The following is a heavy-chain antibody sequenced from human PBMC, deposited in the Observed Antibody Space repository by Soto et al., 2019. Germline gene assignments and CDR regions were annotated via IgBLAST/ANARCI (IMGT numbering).Heavy chain of an antibody. CDR2: IIPIFGTA. CDR1: GGTFSSYA. J-gene: IGHJ5*02. Sequence: SVKISCKASGGTFSSYAISRVRQAPGQGLEWMGGIIPIFGTANYAQKFQGRVTITADESTSTAYMELSSLRSEDTAVFYCARLFWGNQIAVARYNWFDPWGQGTLVTVSS. D-gene: IGHD6-19*01. V-gene: IGHV1-69*13. CDR3: ARLFWGNQIAVARYNWFDP.